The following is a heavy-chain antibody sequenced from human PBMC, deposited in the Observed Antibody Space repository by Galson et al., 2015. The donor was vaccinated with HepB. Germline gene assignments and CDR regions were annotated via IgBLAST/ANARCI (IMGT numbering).Heavy chain of an antibody. CDR1: GFTFGDYA. CDR2: IRSKAYGGTT. V-gene: IGHV3-49*04. D-gene: IGHD5-18*01. CDR3: TRLAIDAFDI. J-gene: IGHJ3*02. Sequence: SLRLSCAASGFTFGDYAMSWVRQAPGKGLEWVGFIRSKAYGGTTEYAASVKGRFTISRDDSKSIAYLQMNSLKTEDTAVYYCTRLAIDAFDIWGQGTMVTVSS.